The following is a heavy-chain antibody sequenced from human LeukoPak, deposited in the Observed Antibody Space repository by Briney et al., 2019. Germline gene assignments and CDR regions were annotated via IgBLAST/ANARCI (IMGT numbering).Heavy chain of an antibody. Sequence: SEALSLTCTVSGGSISSSSYYWGWIRQPPGKGLEWIGSIYYSGSTYYNPSLKSRVTISVDTSKNQFSLKLSSVTAADTAVYYCAVPGIAAAGALSYYYYYMDVWGKGTTVTVSS. D-gene: IGHD6-13*01. J-gene: IGHJ6*03. CDR1: GGSISSSSYY. CDR3: AVPGIAAAGALSYYYYYMDV. V-gene: IGHV4-39*01. CDR2: IYYSGST.